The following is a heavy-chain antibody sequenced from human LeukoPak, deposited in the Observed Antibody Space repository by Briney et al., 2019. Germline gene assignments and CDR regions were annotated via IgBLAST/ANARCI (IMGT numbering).Heavy chain of an antibody. CDR1: GYTLTELS. D-gene: IGHD5-12*01. Sequence: ASVKVSCKVSGYTLTELSMHWVRQAPGKGLEWMGGFDPEDGETIYAQKFQGRVTMTRDTSTSTVYMELSSLRSEDTAAYYCARGFGGYSGNDFQGFDSWGQGTLVTVSS. J-gene: IGHJ4*02. CDR2: FDPEDGET. V-gene: IGHV1-24*01. CDR3: ARGFGGYSGNDFQGFDS.